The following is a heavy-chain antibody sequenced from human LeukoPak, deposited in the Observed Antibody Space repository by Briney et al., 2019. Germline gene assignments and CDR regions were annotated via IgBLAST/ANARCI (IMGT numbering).Heavy chain of an antibody. D-gene: IGHD3-22*01. Sequence: GGSLRLSCAASGFRFDDYGMTWVRQAPGKGLEWVSGINWNGIRTTYADSVKGRFTISRDNAKNSLYLQMDSLRAEDTAFYYCARAPLTRYWYESRFDHDTFYYYMDVWGKGTTVTVSS. V-gene: IGHV3-20*04. CDR3: ARAPLTRYWYESRFDHDTFYYYMDV. CDR2: INWNGIRT. CDR1: GFRFDDYG. J-gene: IGHJ6*03.